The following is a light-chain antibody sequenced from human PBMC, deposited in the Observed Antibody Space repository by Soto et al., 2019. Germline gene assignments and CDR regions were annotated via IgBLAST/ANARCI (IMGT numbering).Light chain of an antibody. J-gene: IGKJ4*01. V-gene: IGKV3D-20*02. CDR1: QSVGSDY. Sequence: EIVLTQSPGTLSLSPGXRATLSCRASQSVGSDYLAWYQQKPGQAPRILIFGASGRATGIPDRFSGSGSGTDFTLTIRSLEPEDFGVYYCQQRSNWPPVTFGGGTKVDIK. CDR2: GAS. CDR3: QQRSNWPPVT.